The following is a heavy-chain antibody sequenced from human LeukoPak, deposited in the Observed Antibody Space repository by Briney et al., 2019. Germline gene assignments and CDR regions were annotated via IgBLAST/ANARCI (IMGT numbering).Heavy chain of an antibody. CDR3: AREKSRGWGRSLYFDY. V-gene: IGHV4-34*01. D-gene: IGHD6-19*01. CDR1: GGSFSGYY. J-gene: IGHJ4*02. Sequence: SETLSLTCAVYGGSFSGYYWSWIRQPPGKGLEWIGEINHSGSTNYNPSLKSRVTISVDTSKNQFSLKLSSVTAADTAVYYCAREKSRGWGRSLYFDYWGQGILVTVSS. CDR2: INHSGST.